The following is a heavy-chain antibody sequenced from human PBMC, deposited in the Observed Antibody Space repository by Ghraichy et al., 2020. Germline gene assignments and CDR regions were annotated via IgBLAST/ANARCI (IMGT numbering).Heavy chain of an antibody. CDR3: ARGFRYSNSPRYNWFDP. Sequence: SETLSLTCAVYGGSFSGYYWSWIRQPPGKGLEWIGEINHSGSTNYNPSLKSRVTISVDTSKNQFSLKLSSVTAADTAVYYCARGFRYSNSPRYNWFDPWGQGTLVTVS. V-gene: IGHV4-34*01. CDR1: GGSFSGYY. D-gene: IGHD4-11*01. J-gene: IGHJ5*02. CDR2: INHSGST.